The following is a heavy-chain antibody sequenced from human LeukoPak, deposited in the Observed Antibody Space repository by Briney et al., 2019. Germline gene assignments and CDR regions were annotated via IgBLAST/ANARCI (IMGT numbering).Heavy chain of an antibody. CDR2: IDSRGSI. CDR3: ARRVGLGRYFFDH. Sequence: SETLSLTCAVHGGSLSGDYWSWIRQPPGKGLEWIGEIDSRGSINYNPALKSRVTLSIDTWKNQFSLKLNSVTAADTAVFYCARRVGLGRYFFDHWGQGALVTVSS. D-gene: IGHD3/OR15-3a*01. CDR1: GGSLSGDY. V-gene: IGHV4-34*01. J-gene: IGHJ4*02.